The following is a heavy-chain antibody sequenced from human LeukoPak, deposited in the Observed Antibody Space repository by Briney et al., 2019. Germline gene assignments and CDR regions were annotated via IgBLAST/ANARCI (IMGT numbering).Heavy chain of an antibody. Sequence: SETLSLTCTVSGGSVSSGSYYWSWIRQPPGKGLEWIGYIYYSGSTNYNPSLKSRVTISVDTSKKQFSLNLSSVTAADTAVYYCARSPYSSGWPVDYWGQGTLVTVSS. V-gene: IGHV4-61*01. J-gene: IGHJ4*02. D-gene: IGHD6-19*01. CDR3: ARSPYSSGWPVDY. CDR1: GGSVSSGSYY. CDR2: IYYSGST.